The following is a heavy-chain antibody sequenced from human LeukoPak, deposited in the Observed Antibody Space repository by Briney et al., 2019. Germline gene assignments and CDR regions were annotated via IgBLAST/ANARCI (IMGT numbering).Heavy chain of an antibody. CDR2: IYYSGST. V-gene: IGHV4-59*13. CDR3: ARDPVATRRGFDY. J-gene: IGHJ4*02. Sequence: SETLSLTCTVSGGSISSYYWSWIRRPPGKGLEWIGYIYYSGSTNYNPSLKSRVTISVDTSKNQFSLRLSSVTAADTAVYYCARDPVATRRGFDYWGQGTLVTVSS. D-gene: IGHD6-19*01. CDR1: GGSISSYY.